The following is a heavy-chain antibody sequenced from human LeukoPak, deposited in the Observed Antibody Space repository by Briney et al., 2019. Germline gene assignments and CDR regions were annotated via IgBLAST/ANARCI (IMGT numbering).Heavy chain of an antibody. CDR1: GYRNY. Sequence: ASLKVSCEALGYRNYMHWVRQAPGQVLEWMGVINPSGGSATYALKFQGRVTITTDESTSTAYMELSSLRSEDTAVYYCARRVVEGYYDSSGQGDQGSFDYWGQGTLVTVSS. J-gene: IGHJ4*02. CDR2: INPSGGSA. V-gene: IGHV1-46*01. CDR3: ARRVVEGYYDSSGQGDQGSFDY. D-gene: IGHD3-22*01.